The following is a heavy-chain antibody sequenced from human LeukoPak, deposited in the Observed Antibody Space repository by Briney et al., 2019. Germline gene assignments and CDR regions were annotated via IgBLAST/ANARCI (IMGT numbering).Heavy chain of an antibody. CDR2: IASSTGTK. CDR1: GFTYSDYY. V-gene: IGHV3-11*04. D-gene: IGHD2-2*02. CDR3: ATAIPFSV. Sequence: PGGSLRLSCAASGFTYSDYYMSWVRQFPGKGLELAAYIASSTGTKYYADSVKGRFTISGDNAKNSLFLQMRRLTAEDTAVYYCATAIPFSVWGQGTLVTVSS. J-gene: IGHJ4*02.